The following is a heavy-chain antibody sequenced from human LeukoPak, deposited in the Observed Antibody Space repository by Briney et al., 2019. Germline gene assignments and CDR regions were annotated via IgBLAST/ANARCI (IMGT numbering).Heavy chain of an antibody. D-gene: IGHD4-17*01. Sequence: SETLSLTCTVSGGSISSSSYYWGWIRQPPGKGLEWIGSIYYSGTTYYNPSLKSRVTISVDTSKNQFSLKLSSVTAADTAVFYCARTTVTTDYYYYGMDVWGQGSTVTVSS. J-gene: IGHJ6*02. V-gene: IGHV4-39*07. CDR1: GGSISSSSYY. CDR2: IYYSGTT. CDR3: ARTTVTTDYYYYGMDV.